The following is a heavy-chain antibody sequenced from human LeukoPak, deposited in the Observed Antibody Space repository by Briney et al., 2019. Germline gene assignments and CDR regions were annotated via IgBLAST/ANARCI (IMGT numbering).Heavy chain of an antibody. CDR1: GFTVTSKY. CDR2: IYTGGST. V-gene: IGHV3-53*01. Sequence: PGGSLRLSCAASGFTVTSKYVNWVGQAPGKGLEWVSVIYTGGSTYYADSVKGRFTISRHDSKNTVYLQMNSLKSGYTAVHYCARDLRIGNDYGGNSDDYWGQGTLVTVSS. J-gene: IGHJ4*02. CDR3: ARDLRIGNDYGGNSDDY. D-gene: IGHD4-23*01.